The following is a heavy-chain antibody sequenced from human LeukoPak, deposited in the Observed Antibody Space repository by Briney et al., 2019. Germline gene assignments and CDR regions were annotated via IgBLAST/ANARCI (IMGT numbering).Heavy chain of an antibody. CDR1: GFTFSNAW. CDR3: TTGDYVWGSYRYMDY. V-gene: IGHV3-15*01. CDR2: IKSKTDGGTT. Sequence: GGSLRLSCAASGFTFSNAWMSWVRQAPGKGLEWVGRIKSKTDGGTTDCAAPVKGRFTISRDDSKNTLYLQMNSLKTEDTAVYYCTTGDYVWGSYRYMDYWGQGTLVTVSS. D-gene: IGHD3-16*02. J-gene: IGHJ4*02.